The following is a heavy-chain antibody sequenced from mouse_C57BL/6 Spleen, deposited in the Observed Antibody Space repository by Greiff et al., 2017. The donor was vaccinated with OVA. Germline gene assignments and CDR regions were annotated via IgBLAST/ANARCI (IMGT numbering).Heavy chain of an antibody. CDR1: GYSITSGYY. V-gene: IGHV3-6*01. Sequence: ESGPGLVKPSQSLSLTCSVTGYSITSGYYWNWIRQFPGNKLEWMGYISYDGSNNYNPSLKNRISITRDTSKNQFFLKLNSVTTEDTATYYCARDTGTLDDWGQGTTLTVSS. J-gene: IGHJ2*01. CDR2: ISYDGSN. CDR3: ARDTGTLDD. D-gene: IGHD3-3*01.